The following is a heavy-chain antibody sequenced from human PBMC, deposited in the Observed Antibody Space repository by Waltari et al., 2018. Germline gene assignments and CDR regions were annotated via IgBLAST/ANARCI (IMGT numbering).Heavy chain of an antibody. V-gene: IGHV3-30*03. Sequence: QVQLVESGGGVVQPGRSLRLSCAASGFTFRSYGMHWVRQAPGKGLEWVAVISYDGSNKYYADSVKGRFTISRDNSKNTLYLQMNSLRAEDTAVYYCAGVPAAIWNYYGMDVWGQGTTVTVSS. J-gene: IGHJ6*02. CDR2: ISYDGSNK. D-gene: IGHD2-2*02. CDR3: AGVPAAIWNYYGMDV. CDR1: GFTFRSYG.